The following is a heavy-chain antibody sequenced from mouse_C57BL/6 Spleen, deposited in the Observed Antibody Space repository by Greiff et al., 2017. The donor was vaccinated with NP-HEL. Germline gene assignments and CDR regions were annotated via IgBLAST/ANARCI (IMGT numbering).Heavy chain of an antibody. CDR2: INPSSGYT. D-gene: IGHD1-1*01. CDR1: GFTFTSYW. V-gene: IGHV1-7*01. Sequence: QVQLQQSGAELAKPGASVKLSCTASGFTFTSYWMHWVNQRPGQGLEWIGYINPSSGYTKYNQKFKDKATLTADKSSSTAYMQLSSLTYEDSAVYYGARCLDYVSSYYAMDYWGQGTSVTVSS. J-gene: IGHJ4*01. CDR3: ARCLDYVSSYYAMDY.